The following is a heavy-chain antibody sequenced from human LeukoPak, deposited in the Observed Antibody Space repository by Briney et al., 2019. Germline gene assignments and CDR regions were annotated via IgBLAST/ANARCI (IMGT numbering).Heavy chain of an antibody. D-gene: IGHD3-22*01. CDR3: AKGNYYDSSAYNWFDP. V-gene: IGHV3-30*18. CDR2: ISYDGSNK. J-gene: IGHJ5*02. Sequence: GGSLRLSCAASGFTFSSYGMHWVRQAPGKGLEWVAVISYDGSNKYYADSVKGRFTISRDNSKNTLYVQMNSLRAEDTAVYYCAKGNYYDSSAYNWFDPWGQGTLVTVSS. CDR1: GFTFSSYG.